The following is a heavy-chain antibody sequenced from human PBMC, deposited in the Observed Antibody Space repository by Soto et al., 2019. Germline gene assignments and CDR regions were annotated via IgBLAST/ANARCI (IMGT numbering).Heavy chain of an antibody. CDR2: ISGSGGST. D-gene: IGHD2-2*01. J-gene: IGHJ4*02. Sequence: EVQLLESGGGLVQSGGSLRLSCAASGFTFSTYAMSWVRQAPGKGLEWVSSISGSGGSTCYAGSVKGRFTFSRDNSKNTLFLQLNSLRAEDTAVYYGAKDVGYVVPAATVDYWGQGALVTVSS. CDR1: GFTFSTYA. V-gene: IGHV3-23*01. CDR3: AKDVGYVVPAATVDY.